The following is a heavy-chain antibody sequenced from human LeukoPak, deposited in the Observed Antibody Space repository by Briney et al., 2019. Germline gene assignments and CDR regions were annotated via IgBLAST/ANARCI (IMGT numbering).Heavy chain of an antibody. CDR1: GYTFTNHY. V-gene: IGHV1-2*02. D-gene: IGHD6-13*01. CDR3: ARTLYIAAAPGGFDY. CDR2: INPHSGDT. J-gene: IGHJ4*02. Sequence: ASVKVSCKASGYTFTNHYMHWVRQARGQGLEWMGWINPHSGDTNYAQKFQGRVIMTRDTSISTAYMELSSLRSDDTAMYYCARTLYIAAAPGGFDYWGQGTLVTVSS.